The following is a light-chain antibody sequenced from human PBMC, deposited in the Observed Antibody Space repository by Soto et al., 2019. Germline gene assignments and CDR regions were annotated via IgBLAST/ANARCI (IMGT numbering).Light chain of an antibody. CDR3: QSYDRSLSGSV. CDR2: GNS. V-gene: IGLV1-40*01. Sequence: QSVLTQPPSVSGAPGQRVIISCTGSSSNIGAGYDVHWYQQLPGKAPKLLIFGNSHRPSGVPDRFFGSKSGTSASLAITGLQAEDEADYYCQSYDRSLSGSVFGGGTQLTVL. J-gene: IGLJ3*02. CDR1: SSNIGAGYD.